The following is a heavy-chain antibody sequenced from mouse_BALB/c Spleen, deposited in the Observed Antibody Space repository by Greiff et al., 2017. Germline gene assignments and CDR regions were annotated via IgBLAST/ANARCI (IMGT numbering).Heavy chain of an antibody. Sequence: EVKLVESGGGLVQPGGSLKLSCAASGFTFSSYGMSWVRQTPDKRLELVATINSNGGSTYYPDSVKGRFTISRDNAKNTLYLQMSSLKSEDTAMYYCARDFGSPYAMDYWGQGTSVTVSS. J-gene: IGHJ4*01. CDR1: GFTFSSYG. V-gene: IGHV5-6-3*01. CDR2: INSNGGST. D-gene: IGHD1-1*01. CDR3: ARDFGSPYAMDY.